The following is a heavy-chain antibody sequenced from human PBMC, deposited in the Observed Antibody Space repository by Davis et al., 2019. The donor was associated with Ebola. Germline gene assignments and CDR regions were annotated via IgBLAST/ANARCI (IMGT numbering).Heavy chain of an antibody. CDR3: ASLFGSAYTMDV. D-gene: IGHD3-10*01. J-gene: IGHJ6*02. CDR2: ISTYNGNT. V-gene: IGHV1-18*04. CDR1: GYTFTNYY. Sequence: ASVKVSCKASGYTFTNYYMHWVRQAPGQGLEWMGWISTYNGNTNYAQKLQGRVTMTTDTSTSTAYMELRSLRSDDTAVYYCASLFGSAYTMDVWGQGTTVTVSS.